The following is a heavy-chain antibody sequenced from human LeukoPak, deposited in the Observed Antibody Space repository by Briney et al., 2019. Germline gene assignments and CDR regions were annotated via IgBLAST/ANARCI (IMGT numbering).Heavy chain of an antibody. J-gene: IGHJ4*02. D-gene: IGHD4-17*01. CDR3: ARSPYYGDYADY. Sequence: ASVKVPCKASGYTFTGYYMHWVRQAPGQGLEWMGWINPNSGGTNYAQKFQGWVTMTRDTSISTAYMELSRLRSDDTAVYYCARSPYYGDYADYWGQGTLVTVSS. CDR1: GYTFTGYY. V-gene: IGHV1-2*04. CDR2: INPNSGGT.